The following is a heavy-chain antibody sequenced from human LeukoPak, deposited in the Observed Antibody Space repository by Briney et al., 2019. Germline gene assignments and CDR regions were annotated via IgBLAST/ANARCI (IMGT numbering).Heavy chain of an antibody. CDR1: GFTFRTYG. D-gene: IGHD5-12*01. V-gene: IGHV3-30*02. J-gene: IGHJ6*03. Sequence: GGSLRLSCAASGFTFRTYGMHWVRQAPGKGLDWVAFIRHDGSEKYYADTVKGRFTISRDNSENTLYLQMNSLRTADTAVYFCARAPPYTGYVFYYFYSMPVWGKGTRVTVSS. CDR3: ARAPPYTGYVFYYFYSMPV. CDR2: IRHDGSEK.